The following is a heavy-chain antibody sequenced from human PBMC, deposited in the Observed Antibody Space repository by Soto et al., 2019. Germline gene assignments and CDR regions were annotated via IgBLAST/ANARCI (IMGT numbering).Heavy chain of an antibody. CDR2: INAGNGNT. CDR1: GYTFTSYA. J-gene: IGHJ4*02. D-gene: IGHD3-3*01. Sequence: ASVKVSCKASGYTFTSYAMHWVRQALGQRLEWMGWINAGNGNTKYSQKFQGRVTITRDTSASTAYMELSSLRSEDTAVYYCARDCGRYDFWSGYFNWGQGTLVTVSS. CDR3: ARDCGRYDFWSGYFN. V-gene: IGHV1-3*01.